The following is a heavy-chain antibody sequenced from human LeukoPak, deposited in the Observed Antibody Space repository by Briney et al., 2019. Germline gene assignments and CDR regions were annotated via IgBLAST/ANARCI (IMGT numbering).Heavy chain of an antibody. V-gene: IGHV3-30*02. CDR2: IRYDGSNK. CDR1: GFTFSSYG. D-gene: IGHD1-26*01. CDR3: ARAGSGSYPAGDFDY. Sequence: GGSLRLSCAASGFTFSSYGMHWVRQAPGKGLEWVAFIRYDGSNKYYADSVKGRFTISRDNAKNSLYLQMNSLRAEDTAVYYCARAGSGSYPAGDFDYWGQGTLVTVSS. J-gene: IGHJ4*02.